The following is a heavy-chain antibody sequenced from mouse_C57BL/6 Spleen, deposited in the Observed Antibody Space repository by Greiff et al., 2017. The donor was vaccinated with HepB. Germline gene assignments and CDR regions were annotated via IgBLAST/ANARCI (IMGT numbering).Heavy chain of an antibody. J-gene: IGHJ2*01. Sequence: VKLQQPGAELVKPGASVKLSCKASGYTFTSYWMHWVKQRPGQGLEWIGMIHPNSGSTNYNEKFKSKATLTVDKSSSTAYMQLSSLTSEDSAVYYCARPYYYGSSSDYWGQGTTLTVSS. V-gene: IGHV1-64*01. D-gene: IGHD1-1*01. CDR3: ARPYYYGSSSDY. CDR1: GYTFTSYW. CDR2: IHPNSGST.